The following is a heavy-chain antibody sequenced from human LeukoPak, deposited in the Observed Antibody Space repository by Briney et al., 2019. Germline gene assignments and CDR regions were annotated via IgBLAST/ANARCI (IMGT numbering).Heavy chain of an antibody. CDR2: ISSSSSYI. V-gene: IGHV3-21*01. CDR1: GFTFSNYS. J-gene: IGHJ6*02. D-gene: IGHD6-13*01. CDR3: AKDTSSRGSSWGYYYGMDV. Sequence: GGSLRLSCAASGFTFSNYSMNWVRQAPGKGLEWVSSISSSSSYIYYADSVKGRFTISRDNAKNSLYLQMNSLRAEDTAVYDCAKDTSSRGSSWGYYYGMDVWGQGTTVTVSS.